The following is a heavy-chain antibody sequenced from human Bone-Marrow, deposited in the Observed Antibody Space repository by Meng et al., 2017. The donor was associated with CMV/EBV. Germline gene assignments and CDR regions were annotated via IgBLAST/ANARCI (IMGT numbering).Heavy chain of an antibody. D-gene: IGHD6-6*01. J-gene: IGHJ4*02. V-gene: IGHV4-59*01. CDR3: ARVGRAAQYYFDY. CDR2: IYYSGST. Sequence: GSLRLSCTVSGGSISSYYWSWIRQPPGKGLEWIGYIYYSGSTNYYPSLKSRVTISVDTSKNQFSLKLSSVTAADTAVYYCARVGRAAQYYFDYWGQGTLVTVSS. CDR1: GGSISSYY.